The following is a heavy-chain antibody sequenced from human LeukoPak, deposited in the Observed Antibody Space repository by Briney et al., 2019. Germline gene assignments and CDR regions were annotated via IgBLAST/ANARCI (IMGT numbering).Heavy chain of an antibody. CDR1: GYTFTSYG. V-gene: IGHV1-18*01. CDR3: ARDSSGYYGLVSLDY. Sequence: ASVKVSCKASGYTFTSYGISWVRQAPGRGLEWMGWISAYNGNTNYAQKLQGRVTMTTDTSTSTAYMELRSLRSDDTAVYYCARDSSGYYGLVSLDYWGQGTLVTVSS. CDR2: ISAYNGNT. D-gene: IGHD3-22*01. J-gene: IGHJ4*02.